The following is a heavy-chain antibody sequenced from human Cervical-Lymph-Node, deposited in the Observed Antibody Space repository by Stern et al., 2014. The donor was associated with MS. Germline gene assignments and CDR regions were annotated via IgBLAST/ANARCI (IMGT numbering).Heavy chain of an antibody. Sequence: HVQLQESGPGLVKPSQTLSLTCTVSGGSISTSGYYWNWIRQHPGKGLGWIGYISYSGHTFYNASLKSRLRMSIDKSKNQFSLQLSSVTVADTAVYYCARDTSWSPFDSWGQGTLVTVSS. CDR2: ISYSGHT. CDR3: ARDTSWSPFDS. J-gene: IGHJ4*02. V-gene: IGHV4-31*03. CDR1: GGSISTSGYY. D-gene: IGHD3-3*01.